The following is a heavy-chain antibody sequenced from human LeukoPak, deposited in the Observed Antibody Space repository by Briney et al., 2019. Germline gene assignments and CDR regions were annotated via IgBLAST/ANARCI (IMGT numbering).Heavy chain of an antibody. CDR2: INPDGSST. Sequence: GGSLRCTGSASGFTFSSFWMHWVRQAPGKGLVWVSRINPDGSSTTYADSVKGRFTISRDNAKNTLYLQMNSLRVEDTAVYYCARGKSSPEWFHPWGQGTLVTVSS. CDR3: ARGKSSPEWFHP. V-gene: IGHV3-74*01. CDR1: GFTFSSFW. J-gene: IGHJ5*02. D-gene: IGHD6-6*01.